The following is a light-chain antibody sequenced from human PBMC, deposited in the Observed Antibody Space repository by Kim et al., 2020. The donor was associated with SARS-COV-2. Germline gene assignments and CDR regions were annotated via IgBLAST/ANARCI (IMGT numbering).Light chain of an antibody. J-gene: IGLJ1*01. V-gene: IGLV3-19*01. CDR3: NSRGNV. CDR2: GKN. CDR1: SHRSYY. Sequence: PAGSVALGQTVRITCQGDSHRSYYASWYQQKPGQAPVRVIDGKNNRPSGIPDRFSGSSSGNTASLTITGDQAEDEADYYCNSRGNVFGTGTKVTVL.